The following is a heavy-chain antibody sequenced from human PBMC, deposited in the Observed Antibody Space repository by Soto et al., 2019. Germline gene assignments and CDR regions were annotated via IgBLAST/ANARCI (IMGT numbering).Heavy chain of an antibody. CDR1: GYSFTIYC. CDR2: IYPGDSDT. CDR3: ARHPTTVTEWFDP. V-gene: IGHV5-51*01. D-gene: IGHD4-17*01. Sequence: GESLKIACKGSGYSFTIYCIGWVLQMPGKGLEWMGIIYPGDSDTRYSPSFQGQVTISADKSISTAYLQWSSLKASDTAMYYCARHPTTVTEWFDPWGQGTLVTVSS. J-gene: IGHJ5*02.